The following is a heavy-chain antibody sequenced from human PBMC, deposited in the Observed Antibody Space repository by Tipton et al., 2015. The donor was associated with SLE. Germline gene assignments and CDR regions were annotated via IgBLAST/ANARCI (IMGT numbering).Heavy chain of an antibody. CDR3: ARDSDGYPDY. Sequence: SGFTFSSYWIHWVRQAPGKGLVWVSRIKSDGSSIKYADSVKGRFTISTDKAKKTVYLQMNSLRAEDTAVYYCARDSDGYPDYWGQGTLVTVSS. CDR1: GFTFSSYW. D-gene: IGHD5-24*01. CDR2: IKSDGSSI. J-gene: IGHJ4*02. V-gene: IGHV3-74*01.